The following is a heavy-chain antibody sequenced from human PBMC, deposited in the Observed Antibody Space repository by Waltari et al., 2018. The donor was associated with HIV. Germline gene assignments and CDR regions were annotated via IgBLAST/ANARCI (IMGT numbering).Heavy chain of an antibody. Sequence: QVQLRQWGAVLLKPSEPLSRTCAVYGGSFSGYYWSWLRQPPGKGLEWLGEVNHIGTANYNPALKSRGTCSVDPSKNQFSLRLTSVTAADTAVYYCARLRVGATFEDALDIWAQGAMVTVSS. J-gene: IGHJ3*02. V-gene: IGHV4-34*01. CDR1: GGSFSGYY. D-gene: IGHD1-26*01. CDR3: ARLRVGATFEDALDI. CDR2: VNHIGTA.